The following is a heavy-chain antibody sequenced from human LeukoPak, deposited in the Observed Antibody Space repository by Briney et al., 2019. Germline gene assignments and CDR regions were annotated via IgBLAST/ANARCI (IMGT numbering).Heavy chain of an antibody. CDR3: ARAGYCGGGSCSHYYGVDV. CDR2: IYYSGNT. Sequence: SETLSLTCTVSGASISSYYWSWIRQPPGKALEWIGYIYYSGNTNYNPSLKSRVTISVDTSNSQFSLRLSSVTAADTAVYYCARAGYCGGGSCSHYYGVDVWGQGTTVTVSS. V-gene: IGHV4-59*01. CDR1: GASISSYY. J-gene: IGHJ6*02. D-gene: IGHD2-15*01.